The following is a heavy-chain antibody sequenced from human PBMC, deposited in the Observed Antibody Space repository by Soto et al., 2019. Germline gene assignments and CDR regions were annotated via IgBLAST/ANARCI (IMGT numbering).Heavy chain of an antibody. D-gene: IGHD2-15*01. CDR2: VGGSGDST. CDR3: AKSPLGYCSGGSGYPPHYFDY. V-gene: IGHV3-23*01. CDR1: GFTFSNYA. Sequence: EVQLLDSGGGLVQPGGSLRLSCAASGFTFSNYAMSWVRQAPGKGLEWVSGVGGSGDSTYYADSVKGRFTISRDNSKDTLYLQMNSLRAEDTAVYYCAKSPLGYCSGGSGYPPHYFDYWGQGTLVTVSS. J-gene: IGHJ4*02.